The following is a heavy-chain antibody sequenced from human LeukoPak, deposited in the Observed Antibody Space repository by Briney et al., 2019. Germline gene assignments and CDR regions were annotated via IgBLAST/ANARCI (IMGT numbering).Heavy chain of an antibody. CDR3: AKDPAPYYYGSGSYYPPRYNWFDP. Sequence: PGGSLRLSCTVSGFTVSSNSMSWVRQAPGKGLEWVSFIYSDNTHYSDSVKGRFTISRDNSKNTLYLQMNSLRAEDTAVYYCAKDPAPYYYGSGSYYPPRYNWFDPWGQGTLVTVSS. V-gene: IGHV3-66*03. CDR2: IYSDNT. J-gene: IGHJ5*02. CDR1: GFTVSSNS. D-gene: IGHD3-10*01.